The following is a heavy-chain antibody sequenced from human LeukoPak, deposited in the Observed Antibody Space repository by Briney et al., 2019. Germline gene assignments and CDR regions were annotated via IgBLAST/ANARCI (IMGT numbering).Heavy chain of an antibody. Sequence: GGSLRLSCAASGFTFSDYYMSWIRQAPGKGLEWVSYISSSGSTIYYADSVKGRFTISRDNAKNSLYLQMNSLRAEDTAVYYCTTVSPYGDYLYYFDFWGLGTLVTVSS. CDR2: ISSSGSTI. CDR3: TTVSPYGDYLYYFDF. D-gene: IGHD4-17*01. CDR1: GFTFSDYY. V-gene: IGHV3-11*04. J-gene: IGHJ4*02.